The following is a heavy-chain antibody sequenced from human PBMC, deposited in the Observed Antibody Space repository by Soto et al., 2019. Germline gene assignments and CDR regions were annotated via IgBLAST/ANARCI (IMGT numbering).Heavy chain of an antibody. CDR1: GGTFSSYT. CDR3: ARVAYYDILTGYDAPYDF. CDR2: IIPILGIA. Sequence: QVQLVQSGAEVKKPGSSVKVSCKASGGTFSSYTISWVRQAPGQGLEWMGRIIPILGIANYAQKFQGRVTITADKSTSTAYMELSSLRSEDTAVYYCARVAYYDILTGYDAPYDFWGQGHLVTVSS. D-gene: IGHD3-9*01. V-gene: IGHV1-69*02. J-gene: IGHJ4*02.